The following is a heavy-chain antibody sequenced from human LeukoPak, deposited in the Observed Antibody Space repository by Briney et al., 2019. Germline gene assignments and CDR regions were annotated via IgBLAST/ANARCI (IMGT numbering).Heavy chain of an antibody. Sequence: PSETLSLTCAVYGGSFSGYYWSWIRQPPGKGLEWIGEINHSGSTNYNPSLKSRVTISVDTSKNQFSLKLSSVTAADTAVYHCARGREMATTHYYYYYGMDVWGQGTTVTVSS. V-gene: IGHV4-34*01. CDR3: ARGREMATTHYYYYYGMDV. CDR1: GGSFSGYY. CDR2: INHSGST. D-gene: IGHD5-24*01. J-gene: IGHJ6*02.